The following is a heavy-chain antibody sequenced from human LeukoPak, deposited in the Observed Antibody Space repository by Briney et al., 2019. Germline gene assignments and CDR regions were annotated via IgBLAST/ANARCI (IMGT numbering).Heavy chain of an antibody. CDR2: IIPIFGTA. J-gene: IGHJ6*03. CDR1: GGTFSSYA. D-gene: IGHD3-3*01. Sequence: SVKVSCKASGGTFSSYAISWVRQAPGQGLEWMGGIIPIFGTANYAQKFQGRVTITADESTGTAYMELSSLRSEDTAVYYCAGTYYDFWSGYSHYYYYMDVWGKGTTVTVSS. CDR3: AGTYYDFWSGYSHYYYYMDV. V-gene: IGHV1-69*13.